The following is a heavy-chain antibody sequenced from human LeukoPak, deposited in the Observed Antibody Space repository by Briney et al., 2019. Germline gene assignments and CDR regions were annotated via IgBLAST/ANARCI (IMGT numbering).Heavy chain of an antibody. CDR1: GGTISSTSYY. J-gene: IGHJ6*02. V-gene: IGHV4-39*01. D-gene: IGHD3-10*01. CDR2: VYYSGST. CDR3: ARHPITMALTTDYYGMDV. Sequence: SETLSLTCSVSGGTISSTSYYWAWIRQPPGKGLEWIGSVYYSGSTYYNPSLKSRVIISVDTSKNQFSLKLNSVTAADTAVYYCARHPITMALTTDYYGMDVWGQGTTVTVSS.